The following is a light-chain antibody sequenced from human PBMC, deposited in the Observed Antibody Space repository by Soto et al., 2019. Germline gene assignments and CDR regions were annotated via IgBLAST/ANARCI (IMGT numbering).Light chain of an antibody. CDR2: AAS. CDR1: QRIGTY. CDR3: QQSYTIPYT. J-gene: IGKJ2*01. V-gene: IGKV1-39*01. Sequence: DIQMTQSPSSLPASVGDRVTLTCRACQRIGTYLNWYQQKPGKAPKLLIYAASSLQSGVPSRLSGSGSGTDFTLTISSLQPEDFATYYCQQSYTIPYTFGQGTKLEIK.